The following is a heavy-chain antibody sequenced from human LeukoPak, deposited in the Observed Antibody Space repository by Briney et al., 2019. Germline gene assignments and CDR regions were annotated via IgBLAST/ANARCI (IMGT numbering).Heavy chain of an antibody. V-gene: IGHV1-69*06. Sequence: SVKVSWKASGGTFSSYAISWVRQAPEQGLEWMGGIIPIFGTANYAQKFQGRVTITADKSTSTAYMELSSLRSEDTAVYYCARDRGGFGEPLDYWGQGTLVTVSS. J-gene: IGHJ4*02. D-gene: IGHD3-10*01. CDR1: GGTFSSYA. CDR2: IIPIFGTA. CDR3: ARDRGGFGEPLDY.